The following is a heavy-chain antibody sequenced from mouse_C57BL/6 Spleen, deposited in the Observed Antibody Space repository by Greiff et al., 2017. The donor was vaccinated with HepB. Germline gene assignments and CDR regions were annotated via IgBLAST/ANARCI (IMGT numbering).Heavy chain of an antibody. Sequence: EVHLVESGGGLVKPGGSLKLSCAASGFTFSDYGMHWVRQAPEKGLEWVAYISSGSSTIYYADTVKGRFTISRDNAKNTLFLQMTSLRSEDTAMYYCARPTVVANWYFDVWGTGTTVTVSS. D-gene: IGHD1-1*01. CDR2: ISSGSSTI. CDR1: GFTFSDYG. V-gene: IGHV5-17*01. CDR3: ARPTVVANWYFDV. J-gene: IGHJ1*03.